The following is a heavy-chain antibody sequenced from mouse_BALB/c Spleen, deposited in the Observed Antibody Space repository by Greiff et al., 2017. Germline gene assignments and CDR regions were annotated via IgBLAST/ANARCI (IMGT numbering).Heavy chain of an antibody. V-gene: IGHV2-4*02. Sequence: VKLMESGPGLVQPSQSLSISCTASGFSLTSYGVHWVRQSPGKGLEWLGVIWIGGGTDYNAAFIYRLSIRKDNSKSQFFFKMNSLQADDTAVDYCARNYRVDYAMDYWGQGTSVTVSA. CDR1: GFSLTSYG. J-gene: IGHJ4*01. CDR2: IWIGGGT. CDR3: ARNYRVDYAMDY.